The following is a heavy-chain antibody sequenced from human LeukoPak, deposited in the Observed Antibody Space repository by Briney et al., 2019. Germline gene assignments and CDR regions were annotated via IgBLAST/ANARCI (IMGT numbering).Heavy chain of an antibody. Sequence: GGSLRLSCAAPGFTFSSYGMHWVRQAPGKGLEWVAFIRYDGSNKYYADSVKGRFTISRDNSKKTLYLQMNSLRAEDTAVYYCAKDAFTYYYGSGSDHWGQGTLVTVSS. D-gene: IGHD3-10*01. CDR2: IRYDGSNK. J-gene: IGHJ4*02. V-gene: IGHV3-30*02. CDR3: AKDAFTYYYGSGSDH. CDR1: GFTFSSYG.